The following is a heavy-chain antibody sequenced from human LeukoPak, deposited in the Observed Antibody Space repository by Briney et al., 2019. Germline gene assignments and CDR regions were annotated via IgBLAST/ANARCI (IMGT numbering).Heavy chain of an antibody. CDR1: GFTFSSYA. J-gene: IGHJ4*02. CDR2: ISGSGGST. CDR3: ARKRAVAGEQGY. V-gene: IGHV3-23*01. D-gene: IGHD6-19*01. Sequence: GGSLRLSCAASGFTFSSYAMSWVRQAPGKGLEWVSAISGSGGSTYYADSVKGRFTISRDNAKNSLYLQMNSLRAEDTAVYYCARKRAVAGEQGYWGQGTLVTVSS.